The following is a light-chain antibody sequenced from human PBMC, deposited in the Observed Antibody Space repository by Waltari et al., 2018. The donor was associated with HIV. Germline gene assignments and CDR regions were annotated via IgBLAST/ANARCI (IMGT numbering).Light chain of an antibody. CDR3: CSYADTYFVL. J-gene: IGLJ2*01. V-gene: IGLV2-11*01. CDR2: DVN. CDR1: SSDFGGFIF. Sequence: HSPLTHPPQVPGPLGRPAPFPSLGPSSDFGGFIFVPWYQHHPNKAPKLLIYDVNKRPSGVPDRFSGSKSGNTASLTISGLQAEDEADYYCCSYADTYFVLFGGRTKLTVL.